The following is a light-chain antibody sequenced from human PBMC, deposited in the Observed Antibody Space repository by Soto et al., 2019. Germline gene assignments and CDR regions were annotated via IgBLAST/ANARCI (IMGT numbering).Light chain of an antibody. CDR3: QQRSNWLPKT. J-gene: IGKJ1*01. CDR2: DAS. Sequence: IVLTQSPATLSLSPGERATLSGRASQSVSSYLAWYQQKPGQAPRLLIYDASNRATGIPARFSGSGSGTDFTLTISSLEPEDFAVYYCQQRSNWLPKTFCQGTQVEIK. V-gene: IGKV3-11*01. CDR1: QSVSSY.